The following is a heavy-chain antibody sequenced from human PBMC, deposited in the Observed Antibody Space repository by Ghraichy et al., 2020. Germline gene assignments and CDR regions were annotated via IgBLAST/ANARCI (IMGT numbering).Heavy chain of an antibody. Sequence: SETLSLTCTVSGGSISSYYWSWIRQPPGKGLEWIGYIYYSGSTNYNPSLKSRVTISVDPSKNQFSLTLSSVTAADTAVYYCARGGEMVRGVITPYYFDYWGQGTLVTVSS. CDR2: IYYSGST. CDR3: ARGGEMVRGVITPYYFDY. CDR1: GGSISSYY. V-gene: IGHV4-59*01. J-gene: IGHJ4*02. D-gene: IGHD3-10*01.